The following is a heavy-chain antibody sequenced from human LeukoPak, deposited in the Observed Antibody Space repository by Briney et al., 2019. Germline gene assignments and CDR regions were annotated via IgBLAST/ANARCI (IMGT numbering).Heavy chain of an antibody. J-gene: IGHJ4*02. CDR2: ITSDSTI. D-gene: IGHD1-26*01. CDR1: GFTFSDYS. CDR3: ARARQVGDY. Sequence: PGGSLRLSCAASGFTFSDYSRSWIRRAPGKGLEWVSYITSDSTIYYADSVKGRFTISRDNGKNSLYLQMNSLRAEDTAVYYCARARQVGDYWGQGTLVTVSS. V-gene: IGHV3-11*01.